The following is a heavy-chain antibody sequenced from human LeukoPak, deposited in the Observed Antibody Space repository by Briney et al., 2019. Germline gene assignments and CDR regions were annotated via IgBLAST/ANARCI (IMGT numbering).Heavy chain of an antibody. CDR3: AKIGGYCTSTSCHDY. Sequence: GGSLRLSCAASGFTFSDYYMSWIRQAPGKGLEWVSYISSSGSTIYYADSVKGRFTISRDNAKNSLYLQMNSQRAEDTAVYYCAKIGGYCTSTSCHDYWGQGTLVTVSS. CDR2: ISSSGSTI. J-gene: IGHJ4*02. D-gene: IGHD2-2*01. CDR1: GFTFSDYY. V-gene: IGHV3-11*01.